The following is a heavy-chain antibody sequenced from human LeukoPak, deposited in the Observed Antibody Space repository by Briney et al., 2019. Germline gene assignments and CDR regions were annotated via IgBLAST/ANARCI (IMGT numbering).Heavy chain of an antibody. CDR2: ISYDGSNK. Sequence: GGSLRLSCAASGFTFSSYGMHWVRQAPGKGLEWVAVISYDGSNKYYADSVKGRFTISRDNSKNTLYLQMNSLRAEDTAVYYCAKARLRGLAALRRGGYYAMDVWGQGTTVTVSS. J-gene: IGHJ6*02. D-gene: IGHD6-6*01. CDR1: GFTFSSYG. V-gene: IGHV3-30*18. CDR3: AKARLRGLAALRRGGYYAMDV.